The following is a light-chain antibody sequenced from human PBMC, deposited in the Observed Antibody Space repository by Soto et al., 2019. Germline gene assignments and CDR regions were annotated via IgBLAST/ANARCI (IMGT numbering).Light chain of an antibody. Sequence: EIVLTQSPGTLSLSPGERATLSCRASQSVSSSYLAWYQQKPGQAPRLLIYGASIRATGIPDRFSGSGSGTGFTLIIIRLDPQDFAVYYCQQYVRSPLTFGGGTKVDIK. J-gene: IGKJ4*01. CDR2: GAS. CDR3: QQYVRSPLT. CDR1: QSVSSSY. V-gene: IGKV3-20*01.